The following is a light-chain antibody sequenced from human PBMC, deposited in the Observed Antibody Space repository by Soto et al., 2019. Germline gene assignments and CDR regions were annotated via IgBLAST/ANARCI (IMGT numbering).Light chain of an antibody. J-gene: IGLJ2*01. Sequence: QSALTQPACVSGSPGQSITISCTGTSSDVGGYNYVSWYQHHPGKVPKLIIYDVSNRPSGVSNRFSGSKSGNTASLTISGLQAEDEADYYCSSYTSSSTVLFGGGTKLTVL. CDR1: SSDVGGYNY. CDR2: DVS. V-gene: IGLV2-14*03. CDR3: SSYTSSSTVL.